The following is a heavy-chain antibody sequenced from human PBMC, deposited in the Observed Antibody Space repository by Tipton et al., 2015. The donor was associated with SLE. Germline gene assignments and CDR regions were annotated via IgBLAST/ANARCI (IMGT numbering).Heavy chain of an antibody. V-gene: IGHV3-33*08. CDR2: IWYDGSNK. J-gene: IGHJ3*02. CDR1: GFTFSSHA. CDR3: AREGRHCRSVTCYSLSAVDAFDI. Sequence: SLRLSCAASGFTFSSHAMSWVRQAPGKGLEWVAVIWYDGSNKYYADSVKGRFTISRDNSKNTLYLQMNSLRAEDTAVYYCAREGRHCRSVTCYSLSAVDAFDIWGQGTLVTVSS. D-gene: IGHD2-2*01.